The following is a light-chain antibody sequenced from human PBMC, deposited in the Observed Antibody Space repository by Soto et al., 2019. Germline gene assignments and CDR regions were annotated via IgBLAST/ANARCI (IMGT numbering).Light chain of an antibody. CDR1: SSDVGAYIY. J-gene: IGLJ2*01. CDR2: EAT. Sequence: QSALTQPPSASGSPGQSVTISCTGTSSDVGAYIYVSWYQQHPGKAPKLMIYEATKRPSGVPDRFSGSKSGNTASLTVSGLQVEDEAEYYCSSYAGDNNLKFGGGTKLTVL. CDR3: SSYAGDNNLK. V-gene: IGLV2-8*01.